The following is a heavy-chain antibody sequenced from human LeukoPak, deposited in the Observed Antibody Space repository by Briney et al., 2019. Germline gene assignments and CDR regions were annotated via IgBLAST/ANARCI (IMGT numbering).Heavy chain of an antibody. CDR1: GFTFSSYE. Sequence: PGGSLRLSCAASGFTFSSYEMNWVRQAPGKGLXXVSYISSSGSTIYHADSVKGRFTISRDNAKNSLYLQMNSLRAEDTAVYYCARALPRWLRFDYWGQGTLVTVSS. CDR2: ISSSGSTI. CDR3: ARALPRWLRFDY. V-gene: IGHV3-48*03. D-gene: IGHD5-12*01. J-gene: IGHJ4*02.